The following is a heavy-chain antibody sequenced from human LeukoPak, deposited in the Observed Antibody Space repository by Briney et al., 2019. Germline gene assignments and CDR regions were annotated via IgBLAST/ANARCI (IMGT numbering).Heavy chain of an antibody. D-gene: IGHD4-17*01. CDR1: GFTFSSYW. J-gene: IGHJ6*04. CDR2: IKQDGSEK. Sequence: PGGSLRLSCAASGFTFSSYWMSWVRQAPGKGLEWVANIKQDGSEKYYVDSVKGRFTISRDNAKNSLYLQMNSLRAEDTAVYYCARDLMVTTSYYYYGMDVWGKGTTVTVSS. CDR3: ARDLMVTTSYYYYGMDV. V-gene: IGHV3-7*03.